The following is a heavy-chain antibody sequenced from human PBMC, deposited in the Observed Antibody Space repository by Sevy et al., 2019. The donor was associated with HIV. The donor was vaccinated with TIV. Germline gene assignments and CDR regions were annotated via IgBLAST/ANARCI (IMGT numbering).Heavy chain of an antibody. CDR1: GYIVTELS. CDR3: TTMEYYHNVIGYSSGDY. V-gene: IGHV1-24*01. CDR2: LDPEDGET. J-gene: IGHJ4*02. D-gene: IGHD3-22*01. Sequence: ASVKVSCKVFGYIVTELSMHWVRQSPGKGLEWMGGLDPEDGETSYAQKFQGRVTMTEDTSTNTAYMELSSLRSEDTAVYYCTTMEYYHNVIGYSSGDYWGQGTLVTVSS.